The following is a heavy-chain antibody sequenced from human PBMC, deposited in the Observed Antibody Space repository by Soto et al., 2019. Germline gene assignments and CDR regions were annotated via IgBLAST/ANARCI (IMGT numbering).Heavy chain of an antibody. CDR3: ARVQGRSGSGSSFDY. CDR1: GFTVSSNY. D-gene: IGHD3-10*01. J-gene: IGHJ4*02. CDR2: IYSGGST. V-gene: IGHV3-66*01. Sequence: EVQLVESGGGLVQPGGSLRLSCAASGFTVSSNYMSWVRQAPGKGLEWVSVIYSGGSTYYADSVKGRFTISRDNSTNRVYLQMNSLRAEDTAVYYCARVQGRSGSGSSFDYWGQGTLVTVSS.